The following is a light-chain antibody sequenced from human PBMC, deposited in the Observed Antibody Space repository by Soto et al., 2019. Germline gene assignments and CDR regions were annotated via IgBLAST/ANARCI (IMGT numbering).Light chain of an antibody. V-gene: IGLV1-40*01. J-gene: IGLJ3*02. CDR3: QSYASSLSGWV. Sequence: QSVLTQPPSVSGAPGQRVTISCTGSSSNIGAGYDVHWYQQLPGTAPKLLIYGHNNRPSGVPDRFSGSKSGTSASLAITGLQAEDEADYYCQSYASSLSGWVFGGGTKLTVL. CDR2: GHN. CDR1: SSNIGAGYD.